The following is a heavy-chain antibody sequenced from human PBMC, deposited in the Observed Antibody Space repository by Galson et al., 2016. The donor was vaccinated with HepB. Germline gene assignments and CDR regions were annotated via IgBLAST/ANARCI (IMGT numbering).Heavy chain of an antibody. CDR1: GFTVSNKY. V-gene: IGHV3-53*01. J-gene: IGHJ4*02. D-gene: IGHD2-15*01. CDR2: IYSGGST. Sequence: SLRLSCAASGFTVSNKYMSWVRQAPGKGLEWLSVIYSGGSTYYADSVKGRFTISRDNSKNTVYLQMNSLRVEDTAMYYCARGGSGPYSWDYWGQGTLVTVSS. CDR3: ARGGSGPYSWDY.